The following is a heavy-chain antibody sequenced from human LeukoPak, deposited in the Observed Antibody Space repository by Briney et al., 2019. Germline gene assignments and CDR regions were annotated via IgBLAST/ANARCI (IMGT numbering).Heavy chain of an antibody. Sequence: SVKVSCKASGGTFKNYAISWVRQAPGQGLEWMGGIIPIFGTANYAQKFQGRVTITADESTSTAYMELSSLRSEDTAVYYCARDRPGRYCSTISCYSASPFDPWGQGTLVTVSS. CDR2: IIPIFGTA. CDR3: ARDRPGRYCSTISCYSASPFDP. J-gene: IGHJ5*02. D-gene: IGHD2-2*02. V-gene: IGHV1-69*13. CDR1: GGTFKNYA.